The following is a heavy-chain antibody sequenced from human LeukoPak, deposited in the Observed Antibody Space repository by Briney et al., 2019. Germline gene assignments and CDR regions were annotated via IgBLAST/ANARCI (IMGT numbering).Heavy chain of an antibody. CDR2: IYHSGTT. Sequence: SETLSLTCAVSGGSISSGGYSWSWIRQPPGKGLEWIGSIYHSGTTYYNPSLKSRVTVSVDTSKNQFSLKVSSVTAADTAVYYCARALTAAGTEAFDMWGQGTMVTVSS. V-gene: IGHV4-39*07. J-gene: IGHJ3*02. CDR3: ARALTAAGTEAFDM. D-gene: IGHD6-13*01. CDR1: GGSISSGGYS.